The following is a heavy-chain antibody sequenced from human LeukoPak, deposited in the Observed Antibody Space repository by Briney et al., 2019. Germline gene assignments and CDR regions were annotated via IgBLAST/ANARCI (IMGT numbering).Heavy chain of an antibody. CDR3: ARARRLRLGELYSGFDY. D-gene: IGHD3-16*01. Sequence: PSETLSLTCAVYGGSFSGYYWSWIRQPPGKGLEWIGEINHSGSTNYNPSLKSRVTISVDTSKNQFSLKLSSVTAADTAVYYCARARRLRLGELYSGFDYWGQGTLVTVSS. CDR1: GGSFSGYY. CDR2: INHSGST. V-gene: IGHV4-34*01. J-gene: IGHJ4*02.